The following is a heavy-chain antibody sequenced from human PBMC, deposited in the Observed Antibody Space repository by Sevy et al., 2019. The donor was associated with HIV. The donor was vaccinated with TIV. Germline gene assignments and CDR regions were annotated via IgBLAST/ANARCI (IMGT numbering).Heavy chain of an antibody. J-gene: IGHJ4*02. CDR3: ATDLYSGSYSGY. Sequence: ASVKVACKVSGYTLTELSMHWVRQAPGKGLEWMGGFDPEDGETIYAQKFQGRVTMTEDISTDTAYMELSSLRSEDTAVYYCATDLYSGSYSGYWGQGTLVTVSS. CDR2: FDPEDGET. CDR1: GYTLTELS. D-gene: IGHD1-26*01. V-gene: IGHV1-24*01.